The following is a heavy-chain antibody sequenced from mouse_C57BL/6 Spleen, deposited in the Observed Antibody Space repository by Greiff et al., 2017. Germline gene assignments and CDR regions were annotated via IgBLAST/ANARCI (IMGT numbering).Heavy chain of an antibody. CDR3: TRAYGSSYAMDY. CDR2: ISSGGDYI. V-gene: IGHV5-9-1*02. J-gene: IGHJ4*01. Sequence: EVTLVESGEGLVKPGGSLKLSCAASGFTFSSYAMSWVRQTPEKRLEWVAYISSGGDYIDYADTVKGRFTISRDNARNTLYLQMSSLKSEDTAMYYCTRAYGSSYAMDYWGQGTSVTVSS. CDR1: GFTFSSYA. D-gene: IGHD1-1*01.